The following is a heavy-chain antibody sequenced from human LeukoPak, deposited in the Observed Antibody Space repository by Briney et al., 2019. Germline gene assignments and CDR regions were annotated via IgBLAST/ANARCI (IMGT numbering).Heavy chain of an antibody. Sequence: SETLSLTCTVSGGSISSSSYYWGWIRQPPGKGLEWIGSIYYSGSTYYNPSLKNRVTISVDTSKNQFSLKLSSVTAADTAVYYCARLRYFDWYAFDIWGQGTMVTVSS. V-gene: IGHV4-39*01. CDR2: IYYSGST. J-gene: IGHJ3*02. CDR1: GGSISSSSYY. CDR3: ARLRYFDWYAFDI. D-gene: IGHD3-9*01.